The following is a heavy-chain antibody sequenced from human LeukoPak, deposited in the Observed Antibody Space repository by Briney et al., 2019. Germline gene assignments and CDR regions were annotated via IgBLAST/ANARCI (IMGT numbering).Heavy chain of an antibody. V-gene: IGHV4-34*01. CDR1: GGSFSGYY. CDR3: ARVAVAGTPIWQARYPYDAFDI. CDR2: INHSGGT. D-gene: IGHD6-19*01. Sequence: SETLSLTCAVYGGSFSGYYWSWIRQPPGKGLEWIGEINHSGGTNYNPSLKSRVTISVDTSKNQFSLKLSSVTAADTAVYYCARVAVAGTPIWQARYPYDAFDIWGQGTMVTVSS. J-gene: IGHJ3*02.